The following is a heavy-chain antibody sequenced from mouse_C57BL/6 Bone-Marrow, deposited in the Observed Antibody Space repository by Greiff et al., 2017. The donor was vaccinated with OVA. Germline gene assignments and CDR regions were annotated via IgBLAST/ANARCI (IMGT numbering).Heavy chain of an antibody. Sequence: VQLQQPGAELVMPGASVKLSCKASGYTFTSSWMHWVKQRPGQGLEWIGEIDPSDSYTNYNQKFKGKSTLTVDKSSSTDYLQLSSLTSEDSAVYYCARPQTGTYWYFDVWGTGTTVTVSS. J-gene: IGHJ1*03. V-gene: IGHV1-69*01. D-gene: IGHD4-1*01. CDR3: ARPQTGTYWYFDV. CDR2: IDPSDSYT. CDR1: GYTFTSSW.